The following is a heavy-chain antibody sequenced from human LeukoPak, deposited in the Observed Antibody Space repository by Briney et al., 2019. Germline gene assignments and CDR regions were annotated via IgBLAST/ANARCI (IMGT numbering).Heavy chain of an antibody. CDR3: ARMSTDFDAFDI. CDR1: GGTFSSYA. V-gene: IGHV1-69*01. Sequence: SVKVSCKASGGTFSSYAISWVRQAPGQGLEWMGGIIPIFGTANYAQKFQGRVTTTADESTSTAYMELSSLRSEDTAVYYCARMSTDFDAFDIWGQGTMVTVSS. D-gene: IGHD2-21*02. J-gene: IGHJ3*02. CDR2: IIPIFGTA.